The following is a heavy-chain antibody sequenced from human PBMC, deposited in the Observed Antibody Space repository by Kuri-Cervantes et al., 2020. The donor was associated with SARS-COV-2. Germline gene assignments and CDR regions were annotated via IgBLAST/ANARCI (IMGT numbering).Heavy chain of an antibody. V-gene: IGHV1-69*06. CDR3: ASDIVVVPAAIWFDP. J-gene: IGHJ5*02. D-gene: IGHD2-2*01. Sequence: SVKVSCKASGGTFSSYAISWVRQAPGQGLEWMGRIIPIFGTANYAQKFQGRVTITADKSTSTAYMELSSLRSEDTAVYYCASDIVVVPAAIWFDPWGQGTLVTGAS. CDR2: IIPIFGTA. CDR1: GGTFSSYA.